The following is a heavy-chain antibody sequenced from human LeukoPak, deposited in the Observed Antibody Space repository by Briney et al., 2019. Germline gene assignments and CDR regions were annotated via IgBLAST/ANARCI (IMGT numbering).Heavy chain of an antibody. CDR3: ARVYGDYAYLDY. D-gene: IGHD4-17*01. CDR1: GGSISSGGYY. V-gene: IGHV4-31*03. Sequence: PSQTLSLTCTVSGGSISSGGYYWSWIRQHPGKGLEWIGYIDYSGSTYYSPSLKSRVSISVDTSKNQFSLKVTSVTAADTAAYYCARVYGDYAYLDYWGQGTLVTVSS. J-gene: IGHJ4*02. CDR2: IDYSGST.